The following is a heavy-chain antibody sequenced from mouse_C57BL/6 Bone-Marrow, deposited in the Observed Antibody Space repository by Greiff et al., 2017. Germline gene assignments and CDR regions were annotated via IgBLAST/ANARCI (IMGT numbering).Heavy chain of an antibody. CDR2: IYPTSGRT. CDR1: GYTFTSYW. CDR3: ARSGPLGRSFDD. Sequence: QVPLQQPGAELVKPGASVTMSCKASGYTFTSYWITWVKQRPGQGLEWIGDIYPTSGRTNYNEKFKSKAILTVDTSSNTAYMQLSSLTSEDSAVFYCARSGPLGRSFDDWGQGTTLTVSS. V-gene: IGHV1-55*01. D-gene: IGHD4-1*01. J-gene: IGHJ2*01.